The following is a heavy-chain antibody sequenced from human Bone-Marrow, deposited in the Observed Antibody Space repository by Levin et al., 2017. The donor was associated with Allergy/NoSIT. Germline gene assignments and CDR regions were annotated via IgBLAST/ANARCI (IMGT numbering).Heavy chain of an antibody. CDR2: IYYDGSA. D-gene: IGHD2/OR15-2a*01. J-gene: IGHJ6*02. Sequence: SQTLSLTCTVSGGSISDDSYYWAWVRQPPGKGLEWIGSIYYDGSAYYKPSLKTRLTISVDTSKNQFSLRVNSVTAADTAVYYCAGEPNSPYYYHYGLDVWGQGTSVTVSS. CDR3: AGEPNSPYYYHYGLDV. V-gene: IGHV4-39*07. CDR1: GGSISDDSYY.